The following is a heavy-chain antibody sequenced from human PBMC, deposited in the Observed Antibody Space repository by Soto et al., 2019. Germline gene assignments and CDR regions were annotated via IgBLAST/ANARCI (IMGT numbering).Heavy chain of an antibody. CDR1: GFTFSSYA. Sequence: GGSLRLSCAASGFTFSSYAMSWVRQAPGKGLEWVSAISGSGGSTYYADSVKGRFTISRDNSKNTLYLQMNSLRAEDTAVYYCAKDPTRDDYDNIGSFGPFYSGQGTLDIGSS. CDR2: ISGSGGST. V-gene: IGHV3-23*01. CDR3: AKDPTRDDYDNIGSFGPFY. D-gene: IGHD3-16*01. J-gene: IGHJ4*02.